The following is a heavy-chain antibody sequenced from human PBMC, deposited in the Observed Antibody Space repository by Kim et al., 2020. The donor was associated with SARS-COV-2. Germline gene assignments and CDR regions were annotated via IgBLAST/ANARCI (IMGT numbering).Heavy chain of an antibody. Sequence: GGSLRLSCAASGFAFSSFAVSWVRQAPGKGPEWVSLITGSGGRTFHADSVEGRFTISRDNSKNTLYLQMRSLRSEDTAVYYCVTRGRYGYEQNYRGVDVGGQGTAVIVFS. CDR1: GFAFSSFA. CDR2: ITGSGGRT. V-gene: IGHV3-23*01. J-gene: IGHJ6*01. CDR3: VTRGRYGYEQNYRGVDV. D-gene: IGHD5-12*01.